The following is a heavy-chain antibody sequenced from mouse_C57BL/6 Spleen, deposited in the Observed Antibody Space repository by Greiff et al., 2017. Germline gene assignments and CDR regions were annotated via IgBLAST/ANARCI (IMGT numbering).Heavy chain of an antibody. CDR2: IYPGSGNT. D-gene: IGHD1-1*01. CDR1: GYTFTDYY. J-gene: IGHJ4*01. CDR3: AREGVTTGVVYYYAMDY. V-gene: IGHV1-76*01. Sequence: QVQLQQSGAELVRPGASVKLSCKASGYTFTDYYIHWVKQRPGQGLEWIARIYPGSGNTYYNEKFKGKATLTADKSSSTAYMQLSSLTSEDSAVYFCAREGVTTGVVYYYAMDYWGQGTSVTVSS.